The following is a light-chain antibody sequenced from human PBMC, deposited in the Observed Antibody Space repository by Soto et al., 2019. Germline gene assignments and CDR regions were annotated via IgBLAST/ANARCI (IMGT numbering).Light chain of an antibody. V-gene: IGKV3-11*01. CDR3: QQRYNWPVT. CDR1: QPIGTY. J-gene: IGKJ2*01. CDR2: DAS. Sequence: EIVLTQSPATLSLSPGERATLSCRASQPIGTYLAWYQQKPGQAPRLLIYDASDRATGIPARFGGSGSGSDFTLTISSLEPEDFGVYYCQQRYNWPVTFGQGTRLEIK.